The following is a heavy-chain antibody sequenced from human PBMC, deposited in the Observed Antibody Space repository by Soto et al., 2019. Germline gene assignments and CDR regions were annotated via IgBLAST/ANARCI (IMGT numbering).Heavy chain of an antibody. J-gene: IGHJ3*02. Sequence: GGSLRLSCAASGFTFSNAWMTWVRQAPGKGLEWVGRIKSKSHGGTTDHAAPVKGRFTISRDDPKNTLYLQMNSLQTEDTAVYYCTTGYPYYYDSSDYHGDDAFDMWGKGTMVTVSS. CDR2: IKSKSHGGTT. D-gene: IGHD3-22*01. CDR1: GFTFSNAW. V-gene: IGHV3-15*01. CDR3: TTGYPYYYDSSDYHGDDAFDM.